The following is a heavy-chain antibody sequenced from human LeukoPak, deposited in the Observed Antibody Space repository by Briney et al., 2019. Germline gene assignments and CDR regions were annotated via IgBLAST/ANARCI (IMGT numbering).Heavy chain of an antibody. CDR3: ARRYGDYYS. V-gene: IGHV4-34*01. Sequence: SETLSLTCAVYGGSFSGYHWNWIRQPPAKGLEWIGEINFDGSPNYNPSLKSRVTISVDTSKNQFSLKVTSVTAADMAVYYCARRYGDYYSWGHGNLVTVSS. D-gene: IGHD3-22*01. CDR2: INFDGSP. CDR1: GGSFSGYH. J-gene: IGHJ4*01.